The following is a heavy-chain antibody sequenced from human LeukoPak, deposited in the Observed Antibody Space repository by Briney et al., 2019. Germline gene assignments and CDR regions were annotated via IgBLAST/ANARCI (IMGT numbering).Heavy chain of an antibody. V-gene: IGHV4-39*07. D-gene: IGHD6-13*01. Sequence: SETLSLTCTVSGVSISSSRYYSGWIRQPPGKGLEWIGRIYYSGRTNDNPSPKSRLTISVDTSKQPFSVKLRSVTPAHVAVYYCARQQILGYMAASGERATVTMSS. CDR2: IYYSGRT. J-gene: IGHJ6*03. CDR3: ARQQILGYMAA. CDR1: GVSISSSRYY.